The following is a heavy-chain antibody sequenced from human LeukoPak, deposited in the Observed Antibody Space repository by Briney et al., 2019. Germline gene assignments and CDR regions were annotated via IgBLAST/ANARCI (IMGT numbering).Heavy chain of an antibody. J-gene: IGHJ5*02. Sequence: SETLSLTCTVSGGSISSSSYYWGWIRQPPGKGLEWIGRIYTSGSTNYNPSLKSRVTMSVDTSKNQFSLKLSSVTAADTAVYYCARGTPVGWVFDRDNWFDPWGQGTLVTVSS. CDR3: ARGTPVGWVFDRDNWFDP. V-gene: IGHV4-61*05. CDR2: IYTSGST. CDR1: GGSISSSSYY. D-gene: IGHD3-3*01.